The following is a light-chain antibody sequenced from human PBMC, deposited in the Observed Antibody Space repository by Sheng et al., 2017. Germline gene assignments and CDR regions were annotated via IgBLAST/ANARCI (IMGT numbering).Light chain of an antibody. Sequence: EIVLTQSPATLSLSPGERATLSCRASQSVSSYLAWYQQKPGQAPRLLIYDASNRATGIPARFSGSGSETEFTLTISGLQSEDFGVYYCQQYIRWPPGTFGPGTKVXI. CDR2: DAS. V-gene: IGKV3-11*01. CDR1: QSVSSY. CDR3: QQYIRWPPGT. J-gene: IGKJ1*01.